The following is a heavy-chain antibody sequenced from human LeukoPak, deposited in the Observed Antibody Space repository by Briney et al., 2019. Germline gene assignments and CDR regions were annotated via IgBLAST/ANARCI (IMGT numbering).Heavy chain of an antibody. CDR3: ARGGHGSGWYYFDY. J-gene: IGHJ4*02. CDR1: GGSISDYS. Sequence: PSETLSLTCTVSGGSISDYSWSWIRQPPGKGLEWIGNIYYSGSANHNPSLKSRVTISVDMSKNQFSLKLSSVTAADTAVYYCARGGHGSGWYYFDYWGQGTLVTVSS. CDR2: IYYSGSA. V-gene: IGHV4-59*08. D-gene: IGHD6-19*01.